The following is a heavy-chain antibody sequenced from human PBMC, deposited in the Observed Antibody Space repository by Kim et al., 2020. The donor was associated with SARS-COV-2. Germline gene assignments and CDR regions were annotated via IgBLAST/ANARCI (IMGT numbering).Heavy chain of an antibody. J-gene: IGHJ4*02. CDR2: INADSGNT. CDR1: GYTFTNYG. Sequence: ASVKVSCKASGYTFTNYGLHWVRQAPGQRLEWMGRINADSGNTKYAQKFQGRVTITRDTSASTVYMELSSLTSEDAAVYYCVRPMTTAYYTMHYWGQGTL. D-gene: IGHD3-9*01. CDR3: VRPMTTAYYTMHY. V-gene: IGHV1-3*01.